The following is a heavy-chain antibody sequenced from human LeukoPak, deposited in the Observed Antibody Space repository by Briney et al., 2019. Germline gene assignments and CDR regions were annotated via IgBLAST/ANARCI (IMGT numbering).Heavy chain of an antibody. D-gene: IGHD3-10*01. CDR1: GFTFSSYS. V-gene: IGHV3-21*01. Sequence: PGGSLRLSCAASGFTFSSYSMNWVRQAPGKGLEWVSSISSSSYIYYADSVKGRFTISRDNAKNSLYLQMNSLRAEDTAVYYCARDGAPYYYGSGSYYNEGLDYWGQGTLVTVSS. J-gene: IGHJ4*02. CDR3: ARDGAPYYYGSGSYYNEGLDY. CDR2: ISSSSYI.